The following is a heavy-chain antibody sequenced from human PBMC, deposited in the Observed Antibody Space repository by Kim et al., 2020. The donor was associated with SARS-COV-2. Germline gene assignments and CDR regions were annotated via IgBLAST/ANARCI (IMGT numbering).Heavy chain of an antibody. D-gene: IGHD3-16*01. CDR2: GRTT. J-gene: IGHJ4*02. Sequence: GRTTNYADSVKGRFPISRDNAKNTLYLQMNSLRAEDTAVYYCARGWSLGDWGQGTLVTVSS. CDR3: ARGWSLGD. V-gene: IGHV3-74*01.